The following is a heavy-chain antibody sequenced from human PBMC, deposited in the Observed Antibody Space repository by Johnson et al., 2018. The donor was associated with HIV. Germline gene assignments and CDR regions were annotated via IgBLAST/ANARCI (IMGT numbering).Heavy chain of an antibody. Sequence: VQLVESGGGVVRPGGSLRLSCAASGFTFDDYGMSWVRQAPGKGLKWVSGINWNGGSTGYADSVKCRFTISRDNAKNSLYLQMNSLRADDTALYYWARGLAYCGGDCSNAFDIWGQGTMVTVSS. V-gene: IGHV3-20*04. CDR2: INWNGGST. J-gene: IGHJ3*02. CDR3: ARGLAYCGGDCSNAFDI. CDR1: GFTFDDYG. D-gene: IGHD2-21*02.